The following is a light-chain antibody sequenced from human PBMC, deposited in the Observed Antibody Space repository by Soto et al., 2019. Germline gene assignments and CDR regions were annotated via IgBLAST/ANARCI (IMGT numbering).Light chain of an antibody. CDR3: SSYAGSNNYV. CDR2: EVS. Sequence: QSVLTQPPSASGSPGQSVTISCTGTSSDVGGYNYVSWYQLHPGKAPKLMIYEVSKRPSGVPDRFSGSKSGNTASLTVSGLQAEDEADYYCSSYAGSNNYVFGTGTKGTVL. V-gene: IGLV2-8*01. J-gene: IGLJ1*01. CDR1: SSDVGGYNY.